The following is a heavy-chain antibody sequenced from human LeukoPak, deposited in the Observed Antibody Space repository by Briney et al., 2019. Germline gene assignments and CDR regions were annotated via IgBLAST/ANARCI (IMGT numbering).Heavy chain of an antibody. CDR1: GYTFTGYY. V-gene: IGHV1-2*04. J-gene: IGHJ4*02. Sequence: GASVKVSCKASGYTFTGYYMHWVRQAPGQGLEWMGWINPNSGGTNYAQKFQGWVTMTRDTSISTAYMELSRLRSDDTAVYYCAREEVPAHIAVAFFDYWGQGTLVTVSS. D-gene: IGHD6-19*01. CDR2: INPNSGGT. CDR3: AREEVPAHIAVAFFDY.